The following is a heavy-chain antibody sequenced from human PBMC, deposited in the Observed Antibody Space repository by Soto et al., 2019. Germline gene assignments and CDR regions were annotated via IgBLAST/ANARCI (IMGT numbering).Heavy chain of an antibody. V-gene: IGHV3-30-3*01. D-gene: IGHD1-26*01. Sequence: VGSLRLSCAASGFTFSSSTMHWVRQAPGKGLEWVAVISSDGSNKYYPDSVKGRFTISRDNSKNTLYLQMNSLRAEDTAVYYCARDQIVGVPDYFDDWGQGTLVTVSS. J-gene: IGHJ4*02. CDR3: ARDQIVGVPDYFDD. CDR1: GFTFSSST. CDR2: ISSDGSNK.